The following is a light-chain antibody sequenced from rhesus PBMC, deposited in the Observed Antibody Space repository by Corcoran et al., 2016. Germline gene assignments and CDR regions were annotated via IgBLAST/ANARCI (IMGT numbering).Light chain of an antibody. CDR3: LQDYTTPLT. V-gene: IGKV1-94*01. Sequence: DIQMTQSPSSLSASVGDRVTAICRASQGITKELIWYQQKSGNALTLLIYAASHLQLGVSSRFSGNGSRTDYTLTISSLQPEDVATYYCLQDYTTPLTFGGGTKVEIK. CDR1: QGITKE. J-gene: IGKJ4*01. CDR2: AAS.